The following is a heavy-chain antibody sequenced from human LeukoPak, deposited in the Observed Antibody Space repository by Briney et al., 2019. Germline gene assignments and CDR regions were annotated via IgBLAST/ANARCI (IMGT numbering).Heavy chain of an antibody. V-gene: IGHV4-59*01. D-gene: IGHD3-22*01. CDR2: IYYSGSI. CDR1: GGSISSYY. J-gene: IGHJ4*02. Sequence: SETLSLTCTVSGGSISSYYWSWIRQPPGKGLEWIGYIYYSGSINYNPSLKSRVIISVDKSKNQFSLKLTSVTAADTAVYYCAKYLSSGFLYYFDYWGQGTLVTVSS. CDR3: AKYLSSGFLYYFDY.